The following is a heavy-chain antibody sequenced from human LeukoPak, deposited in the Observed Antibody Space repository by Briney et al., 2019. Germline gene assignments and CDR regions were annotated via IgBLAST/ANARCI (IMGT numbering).Heavy chain of an antibody. CDR2: INPNSGGT. V-gene: IGHV1-2*02. J-gene: IGHJ4*02. D-gene: IGHD6-19*01. CDR1: GYTFTGYY. CDR3: ARRRSSGSEIDY. Sequence: ASVKVSCKASGYTFTGYYMHWVRQAPGQGLEWMGWINPNSGGTNYAQKFQGRVTMTRDTSISTAYMELSRLKASDTAMYYCARRRSSGSEIDYWGQGTLVTVSS.